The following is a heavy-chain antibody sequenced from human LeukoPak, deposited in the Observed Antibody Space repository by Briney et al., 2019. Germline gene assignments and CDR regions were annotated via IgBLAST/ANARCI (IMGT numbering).Heavy chain of an antibody. J-gene: IGHJ4*02. CDR3: ATLGLLRGAGFNLATHFDF. CDR1: GVSISNNYFY. D-gene: IGHD1-26*01. V-gene: IGHV4-39*01. CDR2: VHHTGST. Sequence: PSETLSLTCSVSGVSISNNYFYWAWIRQPPGKGLELIGYVHHTGSTFHNSSLKSRVTISADTSQNQFSLSLTSVTAADTAVYYCATLGLLRGAGFNLATHFDFWGQGTLVTVSS.